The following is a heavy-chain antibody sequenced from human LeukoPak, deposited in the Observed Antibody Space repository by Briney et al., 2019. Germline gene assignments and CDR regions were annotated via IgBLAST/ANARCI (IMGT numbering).Heavy chain of an antibody. CDR2: IKQGGTEK. CDR3: TRDTGCPGGTCYSFYDY. V-gene: IGHV3-7*01. CDR1: GFTFGNYW. D-gene: IGHD2-15*01. Sequence: QPGGSLRLSCAASGFTFGNYWMTWVRQAPGKGLEWVANIKQGGTEKYYVDSVKGRFTISRDNAENSLYLQMNSLRAEDTAVYYCTRDTGCPGGTCYSFYDYWGQGTLVTVSS. J-gene: IGHJ4*02.